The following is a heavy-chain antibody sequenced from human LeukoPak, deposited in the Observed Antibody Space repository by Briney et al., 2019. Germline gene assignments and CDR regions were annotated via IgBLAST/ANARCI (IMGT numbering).Heavy chain of an antibody. D-gene: IGHD6-13*01. CDR1: GGSFSGYY. Sequence: SETLSLTCAVYGGSFSGYYWSWIRQPPGKVLEWIGEINHSGSTNYNPSLKSRVTISVDTSKNQFSLKLSSVTAADTAVYYCARDEYSSSWNWFDPWGQGTLVTVSS. CDR2: INHSGST. CDR3: ARDEYSSSWNWFDP. J-gene: IGHJ5*02. V-gene: IGHV4-34*01.